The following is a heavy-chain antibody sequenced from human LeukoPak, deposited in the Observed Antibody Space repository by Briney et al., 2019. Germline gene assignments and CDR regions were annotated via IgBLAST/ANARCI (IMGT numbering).Heavy chain of an antibody. CDR1: GGSISSSSYY. CDR2: IYYSGST. Sequence: SETLSLTCTVSGGSISSSSYYWGWIRQPPGKGLEWIGSIYYSGSTYYNPSLKSRVTISVDTSKNQFSLKLSSVTAADTAVYYCARAPSAYDFWSGYFHFGYWGQGTLVTVSS. CDR3: ARAPSAYDFWSGYFHFGY. V-gene: IGHV4-39*01. D-gene: IGHD3-3*01. J-gene: IGHJ4*02.